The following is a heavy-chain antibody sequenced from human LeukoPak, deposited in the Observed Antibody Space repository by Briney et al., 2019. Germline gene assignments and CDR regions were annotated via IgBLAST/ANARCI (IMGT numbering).Heavy chain of an antibody. V-gene: IGHV4-4*07. CDR1: GGSISSFY. Sequence: PSETLSLTCTVSGGSISSFYWSWIRQPAGKGLEWVGRIYTSGSTKYNPSLKSRVTISEDTSKNQFFLKMSSVTPADTAVYSCARGRYFGVPYPPDVWGKGTTVTVSS. CDR2: IYTSGST. J-gene: IGHJ6*04. CDR3: ARGRYFGVPYPPDV. D-gene: IGHD3-3*01.